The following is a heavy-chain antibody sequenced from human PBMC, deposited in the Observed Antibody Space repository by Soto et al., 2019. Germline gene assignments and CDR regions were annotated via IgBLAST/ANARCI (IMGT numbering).Heavy chain of an antibody. V-gene: IGHV1-18*03. J-gene: IGHJ4*02. Sequence: QVQLVQSGAEVKKPGASVKVSCKASGYTFTSYGISWVRQAPGQGLEWVGRISTYNGNTKYAQKVQGRVTMTTDTSTSTAYMELRSLGSDDMAVYYCARDPQYSTSSQVFDYRGQGTLVTVSS. D-gene: IGHD6-6*01. CDR1: GYTFTSYG. CDR2: ISTYNGNT. CDR3: ARDPQYSTSSQVFDY.